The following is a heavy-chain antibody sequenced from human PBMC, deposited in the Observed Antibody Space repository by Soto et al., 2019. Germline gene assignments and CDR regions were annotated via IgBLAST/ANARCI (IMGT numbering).Heavy chain of an antibody. CDR1: GGSVSRGSYY. V-gene: IGHV4-61*01. J-gene: IGHJ6*02. D-gene: IGHD2-2*01. CDR2: IYYSGST. Sequence: SETLSLTCTVSGGSVSRGSYYWIWIRQPPGKGLEWIGYIYYSGSTNYNPSLKSRVTISVDTSKNQFSLKLSSVTAADTAVYYCARELGYCSSTSVCYYGMDVWGQGTTVTVSS. CDR3: ARELGYCSSTSVCYYGMDV.